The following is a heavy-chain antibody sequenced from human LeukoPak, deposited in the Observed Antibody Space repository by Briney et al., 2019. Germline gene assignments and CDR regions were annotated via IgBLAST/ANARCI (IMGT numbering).Heavy chain of an antibody. Sequence: PGGSLRLSCAASGFTFSSYAMNSVRQAPGKGLEWVSAISGSGGSIYYADSVKGRFTISRDNSKNTLFLQMNSLTAEDTAVYYCAKVGASFYYGMDVWGQGTTVTVSS. D-gene: IGHD1-1*01. V-gene: IGHV3-23*01. CDR1: GFTFSSYA. J-gene: IGHJ6*02. CDR3: AKVGASFYYGMDV. CDR2: ISGSGGSI.